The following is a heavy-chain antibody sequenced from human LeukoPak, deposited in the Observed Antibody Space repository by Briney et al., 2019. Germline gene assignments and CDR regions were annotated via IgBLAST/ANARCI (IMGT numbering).Heavy chain of an antibody. CDR2: INTDGSST. Sequence: GGSLRLSCTASGFPFGSYWMHWVRQAPGKGLVWVSRINTDGSSTSDADSVRGRVTISRDNAKNTLYLQMNSLSAEDTAVYYCARAGYCSGGSCYSCEWFDPWGQGTLVTVSS. J-gene: IGHJ5*02. D-gene: IGHD2-15*01. V-gene: IGHV3-74*01. CDR3: ARAGYCSGGSCYSCEWFDP. CDR1: GFPFGSYW.